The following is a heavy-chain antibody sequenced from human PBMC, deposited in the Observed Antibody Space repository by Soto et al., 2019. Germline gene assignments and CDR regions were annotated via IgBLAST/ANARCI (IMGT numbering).Heavy chain of an antibody. D-gene: IGHD4-17*01. J-gene: IGHJ4*02. Sequence: GGSLRLSCAASGFTFSSYGMHWVRQAPGKGLEWVAVIWYDGSNKYYADSVKGRFTISRDNSKNTLYLQMNSLRAEDTAVYYCARDDYGDYGSSGYFDYWGQGTLVTVSS. CDR1: GFTFSSYG. CDR3: ARDDYGDYGSSGYFDY. V-gene: IGHV3-33*01. CDR2: IWYDGSNK.